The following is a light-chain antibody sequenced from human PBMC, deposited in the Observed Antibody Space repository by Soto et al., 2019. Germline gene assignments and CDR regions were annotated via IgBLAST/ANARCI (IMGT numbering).Light chain of an antibody. CDR2: KAS. J-gene: IGKJ1*01. V-gene: IGKV1-5*03. Sequence: DIQMTQSPSTLSGSVGDRVTITCRASQTISSWLAWYQQKPGKASKLLIYKASTLESGVPSRFSGSGSGTEFTLTISSLQPDDFATYYCQQYNSYPWTFGQGTKVDI. CDR1: QTISSW. CDR3: QQYNSYPWT.